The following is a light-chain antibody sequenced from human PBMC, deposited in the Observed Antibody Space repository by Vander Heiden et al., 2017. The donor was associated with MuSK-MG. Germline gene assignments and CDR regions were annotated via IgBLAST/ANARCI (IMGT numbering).Light chain of an antibody. CDR2: SNN. J-gene: IGLJ2*01. CDR1: SSNIGSNT. V-gene: IGLV1-44*01. CDR3: AAWDDSLNGRGV. Sequence: GQRVTISCSGSSSNIGSNTVNWYQPLPGTAPKLLIYSNNQRPSGVPDRFSCSKSGTSASLAISGLQSEDEADYYCAAWDDSLNGRGVFGGGTKLTVL.